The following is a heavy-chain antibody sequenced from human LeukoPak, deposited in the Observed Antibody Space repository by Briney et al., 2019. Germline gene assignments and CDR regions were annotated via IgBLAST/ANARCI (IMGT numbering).Heavy chain of an antibody. V-gene: IGHV3-30-3*01. CDR1: GFTFSSYW. CDR2: ISYDGSNK. D-gene: IGHD6-13*01. CDR3: ARGIAATNYMDV. J-gene: IGHJ6*03. Sequence: GGSLRLSCAASGFTFSSYWLHWVRQAPGKGLEWVAVISYDGSNKYYADSVKGRFTISRDNSKSTLFLQMNSPSAEDTAVYYCARGIAATNYMDVWGKGTTVTVSS.